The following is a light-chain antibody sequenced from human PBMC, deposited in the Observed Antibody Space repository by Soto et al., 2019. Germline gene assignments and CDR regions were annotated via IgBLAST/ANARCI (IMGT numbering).Light chain of an antibody. CDR1: QSVSPS. J-gene: IGKJ1*01. CDR3: QQYHIWPSWT. CDR2: GAS. Sequence: EIVLTQSPATLSVSLGDSATLSCRASQSVSPSLAWFQMRPGQPPRLLIYGASTRATDIPARFSGSGSGTDFTLTISSLQSEDSAVYFCQQYHIWPSWTFGQGTKVDIK. V-gene: IGKV3-15*01.